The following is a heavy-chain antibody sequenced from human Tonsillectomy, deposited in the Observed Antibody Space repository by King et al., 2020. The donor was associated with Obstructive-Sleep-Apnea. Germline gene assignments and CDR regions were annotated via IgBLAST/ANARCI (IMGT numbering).Heavy chain of an antibody. CDR1: GGSISSSSYY. V-gene: IGHV4-39*07. J-gene: IGHJ4*02. Sequence: QLQLQESGPGLVKPSETLSLTCTVSGGSISSSSYYWGWIRQPPGKGLEWIGSIYYSGSTYYNPSLKSRVTISVDTSKNQFSLKLSSVTAADTAVYYCARVGPFYYDSSGTTARLFDYWGQGTLVTVSS. CDR2: IYYSGST. D-gene: IGHD3-22*01. CDR3: ARVGPFYYDSSGTTARLFDY.